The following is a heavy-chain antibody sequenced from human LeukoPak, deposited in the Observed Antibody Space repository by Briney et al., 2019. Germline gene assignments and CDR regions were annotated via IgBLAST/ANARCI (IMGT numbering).Heavy chain of an antibody. CDR2: IFHSGST. CDR3: ASESVVATHYFDY. J-gene: IGHJ4*02. Sequence: SQTLSLTCVASGDSISSGGYSWNWIRQPPGKGLEWIGYIFHSGSTYYNPSLKSRVTISVDRSKNQFSLKLSSVTAADTAVYYCASESVVATHYFDYWGQGALVTVSS. V-gene: IGHV4-30-2*01. CDR1: GDSISSGGYS. D-gene: IGHD5-12*01.